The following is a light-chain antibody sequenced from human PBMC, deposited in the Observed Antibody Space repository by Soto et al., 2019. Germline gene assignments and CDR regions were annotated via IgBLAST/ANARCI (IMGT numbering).Light chain of an antibody. CDR3: QQYDDLPIT. Sequence: IQVTHSPSSLSASLQETVSIXQTASQDFSHYLNWYQQKPGKALKLLIYDASNLHPGVPSRFRGSGSGTEFSFNITSLQPEDVATYYCQQYDDLPITFGEGTRLEIK. CDR2: DAS. V-gene: IGKV1-33*01. CDR1: QDFSHY. J-gene: IGKJ5*01.